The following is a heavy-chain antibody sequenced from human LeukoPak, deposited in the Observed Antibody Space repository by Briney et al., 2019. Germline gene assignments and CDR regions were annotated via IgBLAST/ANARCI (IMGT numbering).Heavy chain of an antibody. CDR1: GGSISSYY. CDR3: ARGNWYFDL. J-gene: IGHJ2*01. CDR2: IYYSGST. Sequence: AETLSLTCTVSGGSISSYYWSWIRQPPGKGLEWIGYIYYSGSTNYNPSLKSRLNISVDTSKNQFSLKLSSVTAADTAVYYCARGNWYFDLWGRGTLVTVSS. V-gene: IGHV4-59*01.